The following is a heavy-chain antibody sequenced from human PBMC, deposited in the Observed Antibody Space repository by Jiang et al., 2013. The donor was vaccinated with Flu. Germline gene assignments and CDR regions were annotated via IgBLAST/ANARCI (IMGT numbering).Heavy chain of an antibody. CDR3: ARDRTFNDKLTGHRNYYDYGMDV. D-gene: IGHD3-9*01. CDR2: IVPIYAIA. V-gene: IGHV1-69*17. CDR1: GGTFSSYS. J-gene: IGHJ6*02. Sequence: GAEVKKPGSSMKVSCRASGGTFSSYSFSWVRQAPGQGLEWMGGIVPIYAIAHYAQKFQGRVTITADKSTSTAYMELISLRSEDTAVYYCARDRTFNDKLTGHRNYYDYGMDVWGQGTTVIVSS.